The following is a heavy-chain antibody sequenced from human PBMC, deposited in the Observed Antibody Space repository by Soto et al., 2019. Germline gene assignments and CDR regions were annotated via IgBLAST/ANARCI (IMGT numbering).Heavy chain of an antibody. Sequence: QVQLVQSGAEVKKPGSSVKVSCKASGGPFSDYSINWVRQAPGQGLAWMGGIIPIFATPNYAQKFQGRVTITTDKSTSTAYMEQSNLRSEDTAIYFCARDPNYGKNSGLGLMNYWGQGPLVTVTT. CDR3: ARDPNYGKNSGLGLMNY. CDR1: GGPFSDYS. CDR2: IIPIFATP. D-gene: IGHD4-17*01. V-gene: IGHV1-69*06. J-gene: IGHJ4*02.